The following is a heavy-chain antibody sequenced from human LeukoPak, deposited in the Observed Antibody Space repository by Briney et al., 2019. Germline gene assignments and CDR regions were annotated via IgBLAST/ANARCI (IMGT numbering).Heavy chain of an antibody. CDR1: GFTFSSYA. V-gene: IGHV3-30-3*01. D-gene: IGHD5-18*01. J-gene: IGHJ4*02. CDR2: ISYDGSNK. Sequence: GGSLRLSCAASGFTFSSYAMHWVRQAPGKGLEWVAVISYDGSNKYYADSVKGRFTISRDNAKNSLYLQMNSLRAEDTAVYYCARERVDTADDWGQGTLVTVSS. CDR3: ARERVDTADD.